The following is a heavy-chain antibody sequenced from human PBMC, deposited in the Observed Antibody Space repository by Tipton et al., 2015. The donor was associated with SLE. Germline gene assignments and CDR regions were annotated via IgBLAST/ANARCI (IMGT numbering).Heavy chain of an antibody. CDR3: ARGRDIVVVVAATQKLDWFDP. CDR1: GGSFSGYY. Sequence: AGLVKPSETLSLTCAVYGGSFSGYYWSWIRQPPGKGLEWIGEINHSGSTNYNPSLKSRVTISVDTSKNQFSLKLSSVTAADTAVYYCARGRDIVVVVAATQKLDWFDPWGQGTLVTVSS. J-gene: IGHJ5*02. D-gene: IGHD2-15*01. CDR2: INHSGST. V-gene: IGHV4-34*01.